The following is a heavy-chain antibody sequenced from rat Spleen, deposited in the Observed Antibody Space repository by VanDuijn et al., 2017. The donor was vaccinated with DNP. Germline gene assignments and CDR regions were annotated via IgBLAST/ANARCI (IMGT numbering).Heavy chain of an antibody. Sequence: EVQLVESGGGLVQSGRSLKVSCAASGFTFSDYNMAWVRQAPKKGLEWVATITYDGSRTYYRDSVKGRFTISRDKAKSTLYLQMDSLRSEDTATYYCTTRGRTGTSDYWGQGVMVTVSS. CDR3: TTRGRTGTSDY. CDR2: ITYDGSRT. J-gene: IGHJ2*01. CDR1: GFTFSDYN. V-gene: IGHV5S10*01. D-gene: IGHD5-1*01.